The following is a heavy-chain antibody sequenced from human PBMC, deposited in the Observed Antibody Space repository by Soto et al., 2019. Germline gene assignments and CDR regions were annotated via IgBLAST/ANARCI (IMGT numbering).Heavy chain of an antibody. D-gene: IGHD1-1*01. CDR3: ARDKATMEAQHQFDS. V-gene: IGHV4-4*02. CDR2: IYHSGAT. J-gene: IGHJ1*01. Sequence: PSSTXSLTCSLSVDSIISSNVFGCFRQSPGRGLDWIGDIYHSGATNYNPSLKSRLTMSVDNSTNEFSIKLVSATAAHTAIYLCARDKATMEAQHQFDSRGPGTLVTV. CDR1: VDSIISSNV.